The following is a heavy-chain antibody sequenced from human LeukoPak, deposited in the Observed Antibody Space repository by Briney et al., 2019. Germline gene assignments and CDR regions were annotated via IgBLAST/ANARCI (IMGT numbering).Heavy chain of an antibody. D-gene: IGHD3-10*01. CDR3: TRNIWFGAPFDY. CDR2: IRSKANSYAT. V-gene: IGHV3-73*01. CDR1: GFTFSGSA. Sequence: PGGSPRLSCAASGFTFSGSAMHWARQASGKGLEWVGRIRSKANSYATAYAASVKGRFTISRDDSKNTAYLQMNSLKTEDTAVYYCTRNIWFGAPFDYWGQGTLATVSS. J-gene: IGHJ4*02.